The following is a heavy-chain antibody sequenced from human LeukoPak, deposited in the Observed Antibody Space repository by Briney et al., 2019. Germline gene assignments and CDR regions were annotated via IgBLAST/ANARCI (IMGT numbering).Heavy chain of an antibody. CDR2: LSPGGGTI. CDR3: TIGRDIAVAGPGGYFDH. V-gene: IGHV3-11*01. D-gene: IGHD6-19*01. J-gene: IGHJ4*02. Sequence: GGSLRLSCAVSGFTFSDYHMNWIRQAPGKGLEWLSYLSPGGGTIYFADSVRGRFTISRDYAKNSLYLQMNSLTADDTAVYYCTIGRDIAVAGPGGYFDHWGQGTLVTVSS. CDR1: GFTFSDYH.